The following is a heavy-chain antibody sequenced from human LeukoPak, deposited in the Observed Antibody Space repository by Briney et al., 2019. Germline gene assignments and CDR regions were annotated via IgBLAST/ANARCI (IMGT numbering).Heavy chain of an antibody. J-gene: IGHJ5*02. Sequence: SETLSLTCTVSGGSISSYYWSWIRQPPGKGLEWIGYIYYSGSTIYNPSLKSRVTISVDTSKNQFSLKLSSVTAADTAVYYCSRGGYSGYAVWFGPWGQGTLFTVSS. CDR2: IYYSGST. CDR1: GGSISSYY. D-gene: IGHD5-12*01. V-gene: IGHV4-59*01. CDR3: SRGGYSGYAVWFGP.